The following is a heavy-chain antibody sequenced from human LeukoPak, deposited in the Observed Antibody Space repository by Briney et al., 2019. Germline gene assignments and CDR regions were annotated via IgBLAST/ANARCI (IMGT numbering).Heavy chain of an antibody. J-gene: IGHJ4*02. D-gene: IGHD5-12*01. CDR2: IWYDGSNK. CDR1: GITFSSYG. CDR3: ARGFGGYDFDY. V-gene: IGHV3-33*01. Sequence: GGSLRLSCAASGITFSSYGMHWVRQAPGKGLEWVAVIWYDGSNKYDADSVKGRFTISRDNSKNMLYLQMNSLRAEDTAVYYCARGFGGYDFDYWGQGALVTISS.